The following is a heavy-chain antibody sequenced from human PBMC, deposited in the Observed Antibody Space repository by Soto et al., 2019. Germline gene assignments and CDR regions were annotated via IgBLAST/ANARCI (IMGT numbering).Heavy chain of an antibody. CDR3: ARGDSGSFVGYYGMDV. CDR2: IIPIFGTA. D-gene: IGHD1-26*01. Sequence: QVQLVQSGAEVKKPGSSVKVSCKASGGIFSSYAISWVRQAPGQGLEWMGGIIPIFGTANYAQKFQGRVTITADESTSTAYIELSSLRSEDTAVYYCARGDSGSFVGYYGMDVWGQGTTVTVSS. V-gene: IGHV1-69*01. CDR1: GGIFSSYA. J-gene: IGHJ6*02.